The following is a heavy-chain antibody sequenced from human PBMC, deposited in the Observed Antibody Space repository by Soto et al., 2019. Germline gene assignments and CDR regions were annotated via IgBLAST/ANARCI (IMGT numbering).Heavy chain of an antibody. CDR2: ISAYTGNT. CDR1: GYTFTSYG. CDR3: ARDPPTIASAGREDY. Sequence: QVQLVQSGAEVKKPGASVKVSCKASGYTFTSYGISWVRQAPGQGLEWMGWISAYTGNTNYAQKLQGRVTMTTDTSTSTAYMELRRLRSDDTAVYYCARDPPTIASAGREDYWGQGTLVTVSS. D-gene: IGHD6-13*01. J-gene: IGHJ4*02. V-gene: IGHV1-18*01.